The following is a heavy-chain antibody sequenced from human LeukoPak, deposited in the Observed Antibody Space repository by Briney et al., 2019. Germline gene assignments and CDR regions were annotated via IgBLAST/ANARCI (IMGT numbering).Heavy chain of an antibody. CDR1: GGSISSYY. CDR3: ARLGDSYIRGFDY. J-gene: IGHJ4*02. CDR2: IYYSGST. Sequence: SETLSLTCTISGGSISSYYWSWIRQPPGKGLEWIGYIYYSGSTNYNPSLKSRVTISVDTSKNQFSLKLSSVPAADTAVYYCARLGDSYIRGFDYWGQGTLVTVSS. V-gene: IGHV4-59*01. D-gene: IGHD5-24*01.